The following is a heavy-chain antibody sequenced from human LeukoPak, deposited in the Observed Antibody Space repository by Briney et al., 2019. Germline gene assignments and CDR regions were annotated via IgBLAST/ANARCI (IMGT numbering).Heavy chain of an antibody. Sequence: GGSLRLSCAASGFAFSSYWMHWVRQAPGKGLVWVSRINSDGSSTSYADSVKGRFTISRDNAKNTLYLQMNSLRAEDTAVYYCAREFKSVDVWGSYREDPYYFDYWGQGTLVTVSS. J-gene: IGHJ4*02. D-gene: IGHD3-16*02. CDR1: GFAFSSYW. V-gene: IGHV3-74*01. CDR3: AREFKSVDVWGSYREDPYYFDY. CDR2: INSDGSST.